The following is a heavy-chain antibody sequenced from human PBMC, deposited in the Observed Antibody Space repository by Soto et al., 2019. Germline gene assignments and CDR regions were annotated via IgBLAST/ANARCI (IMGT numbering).Heavy chain of an antibody. V-gene: IGHV3-33*01. D-gene: IGHD1-26*01. CDR3: ARAVGPFDY. CDR2: IWYDGSNK. Sequence: QVKLVESGGGVVQPGRSLRLSCASSGFTFSTYGMHWVRQAPGKGLEWVAVIWYDGSNKYSGASVKGRFTISRDNSKNTLYLQMNSLRAEDTAVYYGARAVGPFDYWGQGTLVTFSS. J-gene: IGHJ4*02. CDR1: GFTFSTYG.